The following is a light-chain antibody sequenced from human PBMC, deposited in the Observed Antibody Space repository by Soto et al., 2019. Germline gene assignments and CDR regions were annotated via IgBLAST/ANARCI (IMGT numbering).Light chain of an antibody. J-gene: IGLJ1*01. CDR3: RSYTSSSTI. Sequence: QSALTQPASVSGSPGQSITISCTGTSSDVGGYNYVSWYQQHPGKAPKLMIYDVSNRPSGVSNRFSGSKSGNTASLTISGLPAEDAADYYCRSYTSSSTIFGTGTKLTVL. CDR2: DVS. CDR1: SSDVGGYNY. V-gene: IGLV2-14*01.